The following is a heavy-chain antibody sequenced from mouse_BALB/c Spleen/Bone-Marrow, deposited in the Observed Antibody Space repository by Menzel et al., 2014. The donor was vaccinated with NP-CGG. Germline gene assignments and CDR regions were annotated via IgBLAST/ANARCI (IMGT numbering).Heavy chain of an antibody. CDR1: GFTFSSYA. CDR3: ARGGYYYFDS. V-gene: IGHV5-6-5*01. Sequence: EVMLVESGGGLVKPGGSLKLSCAASGFTFSSYAMSWVRQTPEKRLEWVASIISGGSTYYPDSVKGRFTISRDNARNILYLQMSSLRSEDTAMYYCARGGYYYFDSWGQGTTLTVSS. CDR2: IISGGST. D-gene: IGHD1-2*01. J-gene: IGHJ2*01.